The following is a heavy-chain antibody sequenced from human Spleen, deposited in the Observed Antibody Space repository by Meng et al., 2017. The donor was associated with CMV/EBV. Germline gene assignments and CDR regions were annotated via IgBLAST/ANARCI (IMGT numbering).Heavy chain of an antibody. CDR2: ISWNSNVI. CDR3: VRDETRWLHPGGPEY. J-gene: IGHJ4*02. Sequence: GGSLRLSCAASGFTFDDYAMHWVRQVPGKGLEWVSGISWNSNVIGYEDSVKGRFIISRDNAKNSLYLQMSSLRTEDTALYYCVRDETRWLHPGGPEYWGQGVLVTVSS. D-gene: IGHD5-24*01. V-gene: IGHV3-9*01. CDR1: GFTFDDYA.